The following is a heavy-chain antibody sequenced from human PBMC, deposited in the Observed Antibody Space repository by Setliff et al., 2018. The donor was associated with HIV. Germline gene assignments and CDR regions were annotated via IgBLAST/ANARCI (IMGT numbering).Heavy chain of an antibody. CDR3: VRQGLTMNRGVPAPILYYFDY. Sequence: LSLTCTVSGGSISSSSYYWGWIRQPPGKGLELIGNIYYTGNTNDNPSLKSRVTISVDTSKNQFSLKLRSVTVADTATYYCVRQGLTMNRGVPAPILYYFDYWGQGILVTVSS. CDR2: IYYTGNT. V-gene: IGHV4-39*01. D-gene: IGHD3-10*01. CDR1: GGSISSSSYY. J-gene: IGHJ4*02.